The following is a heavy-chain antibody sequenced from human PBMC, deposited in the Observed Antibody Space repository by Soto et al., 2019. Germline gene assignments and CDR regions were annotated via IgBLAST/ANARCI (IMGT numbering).Heavy chain of an antibody. CDR3: AKGGRQWLVTSDFNY. CDR1: GFTFSRNN. Sequence: PGGSLRLSCAASGFTFSRNNMNWLRQAPGKGLEWVSYITGNSEAIYYADSVKGRFTISRDSSKNTVSLEMTSLRAEDTAVYYCAKGGRQWLVTSDFNYWGQGALVTVSS. J-gene: IGHJ4*02. V-gene: IGHV3-48*01. D-gene: IGHD6-19*01. CDR2: ITGNSEAI.